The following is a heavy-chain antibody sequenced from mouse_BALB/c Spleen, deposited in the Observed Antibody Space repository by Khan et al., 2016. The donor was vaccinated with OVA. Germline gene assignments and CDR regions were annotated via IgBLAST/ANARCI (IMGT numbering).Heavy chain of an antibody. Sequence: QVQLQQSGAELAKPGASVKMSCKASGYTFTSYWMHWIKQRPGQGLEWIGYINPSTGYTEYNQKFKDKATLTSDTSSSTAYMQLSSLTSEDSAVFYSARRRRYGIFPYWGQGTLVTVSA. D-gene: IGHD2-1*01. CDR1: GYTFTSYW. V-gene: IGHV1-7*01. CDR3: ARRRRYGIFPY. J-gene: IGHJ3*01. CDR2: INPSTGYT.